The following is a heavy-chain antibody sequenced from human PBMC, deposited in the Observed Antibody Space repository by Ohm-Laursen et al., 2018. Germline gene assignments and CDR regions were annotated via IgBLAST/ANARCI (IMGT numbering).Heavy chain of an antibody. J-gene: IGHJ3*02. Sequence: TLSLTCTVSGGSISSYYWSWIRQPAGKGLEWIGRIYTSGSTNYNPSLKSRVPMSVDTSKNQFSLKLSSVTAADTAVYYCARGDSSGWYLGAFDIWGQGTMVTVSS. CDR2: IYTSGST. CDR1: GGSISSYY. CDR3: ARGDSSGWYLGAFDI. V-gene: IGHV4-4*07. D-gene: IGHD6-19*01.